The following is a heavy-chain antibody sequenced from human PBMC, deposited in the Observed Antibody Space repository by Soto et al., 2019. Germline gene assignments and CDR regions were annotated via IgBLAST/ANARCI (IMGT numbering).Heavy chain of an antibody. D-gene: IGHD2-21*01. Sequence: EVQLVESGGDLVQPGGSLRLSCAASGFTFSSNWMHWVRQGPGKGLVWVSRMNPDGSTRGYADSVKGRFTISRDNARNTVFLQLRSLRAEDTAVYYCARGGEVGAGQYYLDDSWGQGTLVTVSS. J-gene: IGHJ4*02. CDR2: MNPDGSTR. CDR3: ARGGEVGAGQYYLDDS. CDR1: GFTFSSNW. V-gene: IGHV3-74*01.